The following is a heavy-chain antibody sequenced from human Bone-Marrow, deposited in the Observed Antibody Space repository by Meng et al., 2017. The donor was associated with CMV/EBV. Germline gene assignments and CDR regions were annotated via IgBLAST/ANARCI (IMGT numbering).Heavy chain of an antibody. J-gene: IGHJ4*02. CDR1: GPGGANRNYY. V-gene: IGHV4-34*01. D-gene: IGHD3-3*01. CDR3: ARHGFWSGYASGLFDF. CDR2: VNHDGTK. Sequence: GSLRLSCAVYGPGGANRNYYWNWIRQPPGKGLEWIGEVNHDGTKNYNPSLKSRVSISVDTSKNQFSLKLTSVTAADAAVFYCARHGFWSGYASGLFDFWGQGTLVTVSS.